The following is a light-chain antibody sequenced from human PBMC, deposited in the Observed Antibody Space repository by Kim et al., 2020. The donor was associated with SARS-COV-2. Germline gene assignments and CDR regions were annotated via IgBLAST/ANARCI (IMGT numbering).Light chain of an antibody. CDR3: GTWDSSLTAVV. CDR2: DNN. CDR1: SFNLGNNY. J-gene: IGLJ2*01. V-gene: IGLV1-51*01. Sequence: GQKVTISCSGRSFNLGNNYVSWYQQFPGTAPKLLIYDNNERPSGIPDRFSGSKSGTSATLGITGLQTGDEADYYCGTWDSSLTAVVFGGGTQLTVL.